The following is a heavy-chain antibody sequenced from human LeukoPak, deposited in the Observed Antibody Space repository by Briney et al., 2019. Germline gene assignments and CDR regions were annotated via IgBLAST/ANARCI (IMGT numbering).Heavy chain of an antibody. CDR2: IIPIFGTA. Sequence: SVTVSCKASGGTFNSYAISWVRQAPGQGLEWMGGIIPIFGTANYAQKFQGRVTITADESTSTAYMELSSLRSEDTAVYYCAREGGVVPAAIVPAFDIWGQGTMVTVSS. CDR3: AREGGVVPAAIVPAFDI. V-gene: IGHV1-69*13. D-gene: IGHD2-2*02. CDR1: GGTFNSYA. J-gene: IGHJ3*02.